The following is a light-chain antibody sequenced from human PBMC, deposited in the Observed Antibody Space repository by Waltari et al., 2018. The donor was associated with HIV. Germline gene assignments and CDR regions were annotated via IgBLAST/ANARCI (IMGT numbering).Light chain of an antibody. Sequence: QSALTQPASVSGSPGQSLTISCTGTDSDVGSYNLVSWYQQHPGKAPTLIIYEVNKTPSWVSNRFFGSKSGNMASLTISGLQAEDEADYYCCSYAGSRVFGGGTKLTVL. V-gene: IGLV2-23*02. CDR1: DSDVGSYNL. CDR2: EVN. CDR3: CSYAGSRV. J-gene: IGLJ2*01.